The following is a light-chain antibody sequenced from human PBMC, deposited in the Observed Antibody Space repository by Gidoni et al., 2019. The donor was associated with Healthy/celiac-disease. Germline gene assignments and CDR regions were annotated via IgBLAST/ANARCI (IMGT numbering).Light chain of an antibody. CDR1: QDISNY. Sequence: DIQMTQSPSSLSASVGDRVTITCQASQDISNYLNWYQQKPGKAPKLLIYDASNLETGVPSRFSGSGSGTDFTFTISSLQPEDIATYYCQQYDNLLPGLTFXGXTKVEIK. V-gene: IGKV1-33*01. CDR2: DAS. J-gene: IGKJ4*01. CDR3: QQYDNLLPGLT.